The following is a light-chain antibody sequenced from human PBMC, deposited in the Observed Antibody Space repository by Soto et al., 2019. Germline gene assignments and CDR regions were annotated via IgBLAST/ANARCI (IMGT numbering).Light chain of an antibody. J-gene: IGKJ3*01. CDR2: AAS. V-gene: IGKV1-39*01. Sequence: DIQMTQSPSSLSASVGDRFTITCRASQSVSNYLKWYQQKPGKAPKLLIYAASTLQSGVPSRFSGSGSGTDFTLTISSLHPEDFATYYCQQVLSHHLTFEPGTKVDIK. CDR3: QQVLSHHLT. CDR1: QSVSNY.